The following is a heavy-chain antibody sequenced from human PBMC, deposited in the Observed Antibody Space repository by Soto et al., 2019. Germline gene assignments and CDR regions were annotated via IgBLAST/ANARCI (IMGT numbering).Heavy chain of an antibody. J-gene: IGHJ6*02. V-gene: IGHV3-53*01. D-gene: IGHD3-22*01. CDR1: AFTVRTNY. Sequence: GGSLRLSCAASAFTVRTNYMSWVRQAPGKGLEWVSIIYSGGNSYYADSVKGRFTISRDNSKNKVYLQMNSLSPEDTAVYYCASLPTDGSGYRSYYYYGMDVWGQGTTVTVSS. CDR2: IYSGGNS. CDR3: ASLPTDGSGYRSYYYYGMDV.